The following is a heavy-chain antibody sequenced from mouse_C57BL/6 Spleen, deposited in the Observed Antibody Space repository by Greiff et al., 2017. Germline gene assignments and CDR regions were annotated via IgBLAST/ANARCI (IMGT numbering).Heavy chain of an antibody. CDR3: ARRGRFFDD. J-gene: IGHJ2*01. Sequence: QVQLQQPGAELVMPGASVKLSCKASGYTFTSYWMHWVKQRPGHGLEWIGEIDPSDSYTNYNQKFKGKSTLTVDKSSSTAYMQLSSLTSEDSAIYYCARRGRFFDDWGQGTTLTVSS. V-gene: IGHV1-69*01. CDR1: GYTFTSYW. CDR2: IDPSDSYT. D-gene: IGHD3-3*01.